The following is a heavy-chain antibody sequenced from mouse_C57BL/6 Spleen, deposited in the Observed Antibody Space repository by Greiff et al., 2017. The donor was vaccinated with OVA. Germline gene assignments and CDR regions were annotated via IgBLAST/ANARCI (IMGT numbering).Heavy chain of an antibody. V-gene: IGHV1-82*01. CDR2: IYPGDGDT. Sequence: QVQLQQSGPELVKPGASVKISCKASGYAFSSSWMNWVKQRPGKGLEWIGRIYPGDGDTNYNGKLKGKATLTADKSSSTAYMQLSSLTSEDSAVYFCARADYDGGCYFDVWGTGTTVTVSS. J-gene: IGHJ1*03. D-gene: IGHD2-4*01. CDR1: GYAFSSSW. CDR3: ARADYDGGCYFDV.